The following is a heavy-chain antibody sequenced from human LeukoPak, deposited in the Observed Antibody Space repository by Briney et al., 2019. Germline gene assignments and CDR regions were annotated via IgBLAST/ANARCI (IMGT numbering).Heavy chain of an antibody. Sequence: GGSLRLSCAASGFTFSSYSMNWVRQAPGKGLEWVSYISSSSSTIYYADSVKGRFTISRDNAKSSLYLQMNSLRDEDTAVYYCARDGPAYYDSSGYSDYWGQGTLVTVSS. J-gene: IGHJ4*02. CDR2: ISSSSSTI. V-gene: IGHV3-48*02. CDR1: GFTFSSYS. CDR3: ARDGPAYYDSSGYSDY. D-gene: IGHD3-22*01.